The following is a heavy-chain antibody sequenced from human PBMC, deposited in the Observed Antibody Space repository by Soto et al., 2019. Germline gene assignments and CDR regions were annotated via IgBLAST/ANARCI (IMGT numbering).Heavy chain of an antibody. J-gene: IGHJ4*02. Sequence: GGSLRLSCAASGFTFSSYAMNWVRQAPGKGLEWVSGISGGGDSAYSADSVKGRFTISRDNSKNTLYLQMTSLRADDTAVYYCAKDPSIVVAYYFDYWGQGALVTVSS. CDR3: AKDPSIVVAYYFDY. V-gene: IGHV3-23*01. CDR2: ISGGGDSA. D-gene: IGHD6-19*01. CDR1: GFTFSSYA.